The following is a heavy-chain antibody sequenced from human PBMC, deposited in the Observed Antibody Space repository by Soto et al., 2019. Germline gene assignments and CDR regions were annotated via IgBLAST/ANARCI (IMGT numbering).Heavy chain of an antibody. CDR1: GFTFSDYY. J-gene: IGHJ5*02. V-gene: IGHV3-11*01. Sequence: EGSLRLSCAASGFTFSDYYMSWIRQAPGKGLEWVSYISSSGSTIYYADSVKGRFTISRDNAKNSLYLQMNSLRAEDTAVYYWATAPVSDVRAPRGFHPCAQGT. D-gene: IGHD6-25*01. CDR3: ATAPVSDVRAPRGFHP. CDR2: ISSSGSTI.